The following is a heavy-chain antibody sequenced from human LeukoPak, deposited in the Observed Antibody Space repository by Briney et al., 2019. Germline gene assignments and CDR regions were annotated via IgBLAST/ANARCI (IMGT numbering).Heavy chain of an antibody. Sequence: PGGSLRLSCAASGFTFSSYGMSWVRQAPGKGLEWVSAISGSGGSTYYADSVKGRFTISRDNSKNTLYLQMNSLRAEDTAVYYCARERRSIAMSLAFDYWGQGTLVTVSS. CDR2: ISGSGGST. V-gene: IGHV3-23*01. D-gene: IGHD6-6*01. CDR1: GFTFSSYG. J-gene: IGHJ4*02. CDR3: ARERRSIAMSLAFDY.